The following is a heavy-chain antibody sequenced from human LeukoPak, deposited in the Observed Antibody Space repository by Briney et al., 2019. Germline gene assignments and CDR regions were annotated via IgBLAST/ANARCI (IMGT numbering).Heavy chain of an antibody. J-gene: IGHJ4*02. V-gene: IGHV1-69*04. Sequence: GASVKVSCKASGGTFSSYAISWVRQAPGQGLEWMGRIIPILGIANYAQKFQGRVTITADKSTRTAYMELSSLRSEDTAVYYCAREPGIGWSGVGFDYWGQGTLVTVSS. CDR3: AREPGIGWSGVGFDY. CDR2: IIPILGIA. CDR1: GGTFSSYA. D-gene: IGHD6-19*01.